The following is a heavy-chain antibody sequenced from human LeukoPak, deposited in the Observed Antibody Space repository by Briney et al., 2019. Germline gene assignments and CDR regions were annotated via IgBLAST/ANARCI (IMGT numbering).Heavy chain of an antibody. V-gene: IGHV3-21*06. CDR3: ARDYLYSSYDAFDI. CDR2: ISSNSLHT. Sequence: GGSLRLSCTASGFTFSSYSMNWVRQAPGKGLEWVSSISSNSLHTNYADSLKGRFTISRDNAKNSLYLQMNSLGAEDTAVYYCARDYLYSSYDAFDIWGQGTMLTVSS. D-gene: IGHD6-6*01. CDR1: GFTFSSYS. J-gene: IGHJ3*02.